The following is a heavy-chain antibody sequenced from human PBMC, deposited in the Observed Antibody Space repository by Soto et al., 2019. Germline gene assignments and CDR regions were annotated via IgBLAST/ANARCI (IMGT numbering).Heavy chain of an antibody. D-gene: IGHD4-17*01. CDR1: GVPVISNY. CDR2: IYSGGST. J-gene: IGHJ4*02. CDR3: ARDFSSDYVRYYFDY. V-gene: IGHV3-66*01. Sequence: GGSLRLSCTSSGVPVISNYMSWVRQAPGKGLEWVSVIYSGGSTYYADSVKGRFTISRDKSKNTLYLQMNSLRAEDTAVYYCARDFSSDYVRYYFDYWGQGTLVTVSS.